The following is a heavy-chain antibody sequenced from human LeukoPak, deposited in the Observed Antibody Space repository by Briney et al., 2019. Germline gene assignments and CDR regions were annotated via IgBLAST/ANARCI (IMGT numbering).Heavy chain of an antibody. V-gene: IGHV4-59*01. CDR2: IFYNEGT. CDR3: VKSNSRYQPWTLDI. D-gene: IGHD2-2*01. J-gene: IGHJ3*02. Sequence: PSETLSLSCTVSSGSFRTYYWSWIGQPPGKGLEWIGYIFYNEGTSYNPSLKSRVTISVDTSNNQLSLKVNSVTAADTAMYYCVKSNSRYQPWTLDIWGRGTMVTVSS. CDR1: SGSFRTYY.